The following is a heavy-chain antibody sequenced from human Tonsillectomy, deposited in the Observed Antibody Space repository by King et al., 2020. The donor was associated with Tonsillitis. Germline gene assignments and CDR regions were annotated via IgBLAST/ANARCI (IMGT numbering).Heavy chain of an antibody. D-gene: IGHD6-19*01. Sequence: VQLVESGGGVVQPGRSLRLSCAASGFTFSSYGRHWVRQAPGKGLEWVAVISYDGNNKYNAGSVKGRFTISRDNSKNTLYLQMNSLRGEDTAVYYCAKGHSSGWFYFDSWGQGTLVTVSS. J-gene: IGHJ4*02. CDR3: AKGHSSGWFYFDS. V-gene: IGHV3-30*18. CDR2: ISYDGNNK. CDR1: GFTFSSYG.